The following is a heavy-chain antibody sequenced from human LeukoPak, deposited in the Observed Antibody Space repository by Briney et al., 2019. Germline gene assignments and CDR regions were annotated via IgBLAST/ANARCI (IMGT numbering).Heavy chain of an antibody. D-gene: IGHD4-17*01. CDR1: GFTFSSYA. Sequence: GGSLRLSCAASGFTFSSYAMSWVRQAPGKGLGWVSGISGSGGGTYYADSVKGRFTISRDNSKNTLYLQMNSLRAEDTAVYYCAKDPYGDYVRYFDYWGQGTLVTVSS. J-gene: IGHJ4*02. CDR3: AKDPYGDYVRYFDY. CDR2: ISGSGGGT. V-gene: IGHV3-23*01.